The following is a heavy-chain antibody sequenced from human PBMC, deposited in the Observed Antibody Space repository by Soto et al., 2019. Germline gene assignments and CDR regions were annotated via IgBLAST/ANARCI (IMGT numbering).Heavy chain of an antibody. D-gene: IGHD6-13*01. Sequence: PSETLSLTCTVSGGSISSYYWSWIRQPPGKGLEWIGYIYYSGSTNYNPSLKSRVTISVDTSKNQFSLKLSSVTAADTAVYYCAGATADSTGAFDIWGQGTMVTVS. CDR3: AGATADSTGAFDI. V-gene: IGHV4-59*01. J-gene: IGHJ3*02. CDR2: IYYSGST. CDR1: GGSISSYY.